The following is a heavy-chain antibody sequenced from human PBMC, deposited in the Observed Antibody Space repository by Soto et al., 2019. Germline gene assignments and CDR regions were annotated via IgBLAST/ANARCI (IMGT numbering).Heavy chain of an antibody. D-gene: IGHD3-10*01. CDR2: ISSSSSTI. CDR1: GFTFSSYS. CDR3: ASLPRITMVRGVIAYYYYMDV. Sequence: EVQLVESGGGLVQPGGSLRLSCAASGFTFSSYSMNWVRQAPGKGLEWVSYISSSSSTIYYADSVKGRFTISTDNAKNSLYLQMNSLIAEDTAVYYCASLPRITMVRGVIAYYYYMDVWGKGTTVTVSS. V-gene: IGHV3-48*01. J-gene: IGHJ6*03.